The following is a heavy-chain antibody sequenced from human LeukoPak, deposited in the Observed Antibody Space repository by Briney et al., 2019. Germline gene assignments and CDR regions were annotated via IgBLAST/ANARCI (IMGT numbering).Heavy chain of an antibody. V-gene: IGHV3-30-3*01. CDR1: GFTFSSYA. J-gene: IGHJ6*02. Sequence: GGSLRLSCAASGFTFSSYAMHWVRQAPGKGLEWVAVISYDGSNKYNADSVKGRFTISRDNSKNTLYLQMNSLRAEDTAVYYCARDRGSGIYYYYGMDVWGQGTTVTVSS. D-gene: IGHD3-10*01. CDR2: ISYDGSNK. CDR3: ARDRGSGIYYYYGMDV.